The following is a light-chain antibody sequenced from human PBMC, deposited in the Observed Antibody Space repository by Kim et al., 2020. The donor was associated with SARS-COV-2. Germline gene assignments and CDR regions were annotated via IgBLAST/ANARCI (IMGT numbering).Light chain of an antibody. J-gene: IGLJ1*01. V-gene: IGLV1-47*01. CDR1: SSNIGSNY. CDR3: AAWDDSLSGFYV. CDR2: RNN. Sequence: VLTQPPSASGTPGQRVTISCSGSSSNIGSNYVYWYQQLPGTAPKLLIYRNNQRPSGVPDRFSGSKSGTSASLAISGLRSEDEADYYCAAWDDSLSGFYVFGTGTKVTVL.